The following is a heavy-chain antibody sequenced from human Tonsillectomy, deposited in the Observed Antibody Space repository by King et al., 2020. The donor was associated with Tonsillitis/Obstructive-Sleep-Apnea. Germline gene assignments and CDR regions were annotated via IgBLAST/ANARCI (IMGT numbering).Heavy chain of an antibody. CDR3: ARDHYDILTDNFLIPTHNWFDP. D-gene: IGHD3-9*01. CDR1: GYTFTNYG. J-gene: IGHJ5*02. CDR2: ISAYNGNT. Sequence: QLVQSGAEVKKPGASVKVSCKTSGYTFTNYGISWVRQAPGQGLEWMGWISAYNGNTNYAQKFQGRVTMTTDTSTSTAYMELRSLRSDDTAVYYCARDHYDILTDNFLIPTHNWFDPWAREPWSPSPQ. V-gene: IGHV1-18*01.